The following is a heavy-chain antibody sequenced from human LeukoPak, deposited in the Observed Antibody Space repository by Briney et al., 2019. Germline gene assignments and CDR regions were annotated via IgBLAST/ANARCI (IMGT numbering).Heavy chain of an antibody. CDR1: GGSISSSSYY. J-gene: IGHJ2*01. Sequence: KPSETLSLTCTVSGGSISSSSYYWGWIRQPPGKGLEWIASIYYSGSTYYNPSLKSRVTISVDTSKNQFSLKLSSVTAAGTAVYYCARSSYGYYHFDLWGRGTLVTVSS. V-gene: IGHV4-39*01. CDR3: ARSSYGYYHFDL. D-gene: IGHD3-22*01. CDR2: IYYSGST.